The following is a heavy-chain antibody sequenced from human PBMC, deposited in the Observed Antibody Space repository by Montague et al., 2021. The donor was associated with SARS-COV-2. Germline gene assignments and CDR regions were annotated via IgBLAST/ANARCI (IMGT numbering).Heavy chain of an antibody. J-gene: IGHJ4*02. Sequence: TLSLTCTVSGGSISSGGYYWSWIRQHPGKGLEWIGYIYYSGSTYYNLSLKSRVTISVDTSKNQFSLKLSSVTAVDTAVYYCARDIGGSTVTTGGFDYWGQGTLVTVSS. V-gene: IGHV4-31*03. CDR3: ARDIGGSTVTTGGFDY. CDR1: GGSISSGGYY. D-gene: IGHD4-17*01. CDR2: IYYSGST.